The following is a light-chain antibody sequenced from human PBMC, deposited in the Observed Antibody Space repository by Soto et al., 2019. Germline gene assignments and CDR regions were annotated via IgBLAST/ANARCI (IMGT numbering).Light chain of an antibody. CDR2: DAS. CDR3: QQSYSTSRT. V-gene: IGKV1-39*01. CDR1: QSISSW. J-gene: IGKJ1*01. Sequence: DIQMTQSHSTLSASVGDRVAVTCRASQSISSWLAWYQQKPGKAPKLLIYDASSLQSGVPSRFSGSGSGTDFTLTISSLQPEDFATYYCQQSYSTSRTFGQGTKV.